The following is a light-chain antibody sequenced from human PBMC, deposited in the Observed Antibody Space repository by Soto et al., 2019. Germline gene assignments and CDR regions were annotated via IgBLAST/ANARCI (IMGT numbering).Light chain of an antibody. V-gene: IGKV3-20*01. CDR2: DAS. Sequence: EIVLTQSPGTLSLSPGERATLSCRASQSVSSTYLAWYQQKPGQTPRLLIYDASTRAAGIPDRFSGSGSGTDFTLTISRLEAEGFAVYYCHQYASSPWTFGQGAKVEIK. CDR1: QSVSSTY. J-gene: IGKJ1*01. CDR3: HQYASSPWT.